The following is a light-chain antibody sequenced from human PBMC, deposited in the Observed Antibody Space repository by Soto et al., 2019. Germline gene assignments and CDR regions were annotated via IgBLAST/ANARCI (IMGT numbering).Light chain of an antibody. V-gene: IGKV3-11*01. Sequence: EIVLTQSPATLSVSPWERATLCCRASQSVSSYLAWYQQKPGQAPRLLIFDASNRATGIPARFSGSGSGTDFTLTISSLEPEDFAVYYCQHRSIWPPITFGQGTRLEIK. CDR2: DAS. CDR3: QHRSIWPPIT. CDR1: QSVSSY. J-gene: IGKJ5*01.